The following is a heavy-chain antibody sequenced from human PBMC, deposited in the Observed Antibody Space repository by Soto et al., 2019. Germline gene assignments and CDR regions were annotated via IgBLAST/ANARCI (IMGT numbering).Heavy chain of an antibody. CDR3: AKLRWGSDNWFDP. Sequence: PGGSLRVSCAASGFTFSSYAMSWVRQTPGKGLEWVSAISGSGDSTYYADSVKGRFTISRDNSKNTLYLQMNSLRAEDTAVYYCAKLRWGSDNWFDPWGQGTLVTVSS. D-gene: IGHD3-10*01. CDR2: ISGSGDST. CDR1: GFTFSSYA. J-gene: IGHJ5*02. V-gene: IGHV3-23*01.